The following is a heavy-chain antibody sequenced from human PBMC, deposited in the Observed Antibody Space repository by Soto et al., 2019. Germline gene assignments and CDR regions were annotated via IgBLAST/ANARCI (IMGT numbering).Heavy chain of an antibody. Sequence: ASVKVSCKESGYTFISYFIHWVRQAPGQGLEWVGIIDPNGGSTNYPQNFQGRVTMTSDTSTNTVYMELSSLRSEDTAVYYCARGRQAASGTAYFDYWG. J-gene: IGHJ4*01. CDR2: IDPNGGST. V-gene: IGHV1-46*03. D-gene: IGHD6-13*01. CDR1: GYTFISYF. CDR3: ARGRQAASGTAYFDY.